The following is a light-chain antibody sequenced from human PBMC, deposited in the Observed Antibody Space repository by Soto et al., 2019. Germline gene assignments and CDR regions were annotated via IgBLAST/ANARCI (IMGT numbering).Light chain of an antibody. CDR3: QQYITWPPIT. CDR2: DAS. Sequence: AIQLTQSPSSLSASVGDRVTITCRASQGISSALAWYQQKPGKAPKLLIYDASTRATGVPSRFSGSGSGTDFTLTISSLQSEDFAVYYCQQYITWPPITFGPGTRLEIK. J-gene: IGKJ5*01. CDR1: QGISSA. V-gene: IGKV1-13*02.